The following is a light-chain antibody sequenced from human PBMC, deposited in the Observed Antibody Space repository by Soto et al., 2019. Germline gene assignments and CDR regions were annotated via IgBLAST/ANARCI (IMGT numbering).Light chain of an antibody. V-gene: IGLV2-14*03. CDR1: RTDVDGHDY. CDR2: DVH. Sequence: QSALTQPASVSVSPGQSITISCTGARTDVDGHDYVSWYQQHPGQAPKLIIFDVHNRPSGVSSRFSGSKSGDTASLTISGLRAEDDGDYYCSSYTASTPFYVFGTGTKVTVL. J-gene: IGLJ1*01. CDR3: SSYTASTPFYV.